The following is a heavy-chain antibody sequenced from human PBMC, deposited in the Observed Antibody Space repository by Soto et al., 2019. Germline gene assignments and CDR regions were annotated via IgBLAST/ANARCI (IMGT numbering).Heavy chain of an antibody. V-gene: IGHV4-34*01. CDR1: GGSFSGYY. D-gene: IGHD3-10*01. J-gene: IGHJ6*02. CDR3: ARGYGSGSYYRFYYYGMDV. Sequence: SETLSLTCAVYGGSFSGYYWSWIRQPPGKGLEWIGEINHSGSTNYNPSLKSRVTISVDTSKNQFSLKLSSVTAADTAVYYCARGYGSGSYYRFYYYGMDVWGQGTTVTVS. CDR2: INHSGST.